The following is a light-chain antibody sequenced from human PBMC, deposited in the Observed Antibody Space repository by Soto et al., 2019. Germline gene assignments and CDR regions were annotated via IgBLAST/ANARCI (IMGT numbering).Light chain of an antibody. J-gene: IGLJ1*01. CDR3: SSYTRSITYV. CDR2: EVN. Sequence: QSVLTQPASVSGSPGQSITISCTGTSSDVGDYNYVSWYQQHPGKAPKLMIYEVNNRPSGVSNRFSGSKSGDTASLTISWLQAEDEADYYCSSYTRSITYVFGTGTKLTVL. CDR1: SSDVGDYNY. V-gene: IGLV2-14*01.